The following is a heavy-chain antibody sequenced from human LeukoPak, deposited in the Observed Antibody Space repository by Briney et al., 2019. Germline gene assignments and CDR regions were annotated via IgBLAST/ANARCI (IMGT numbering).Heavy chain of an antibody. D-gene: IGHD3-10*01. CDR2: ISSSSSYI. CDR1: GFTFSSYS. Sequence: PGGSLRLSCAASGFTFSSYSMNWVRQAPGKGLEWVSSISSSSSYIYYADSVKGRFTISRDNAKNSLYLQMNSLRAEDTAVYYCARRVGGYGSGSPDYWGQGTLVTVSS. V-gene: IGHV3-21*01. CDR3: ARRVGGYGSGSPDY. J-gene: IGHJ4*02.